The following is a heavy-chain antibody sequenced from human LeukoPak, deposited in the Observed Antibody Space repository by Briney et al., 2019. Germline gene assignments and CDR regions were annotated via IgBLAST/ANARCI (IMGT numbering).Heavy chain of an antibody. V-gene: IGHV4-34*01. J-gene: IGHJ4*02. Sequence: SETLSLTCAVYGGSFSGYYWSWIRQPPGKGLEWIGEINHSGSTNYNPSLKSRVTMSVDTSKNQFSLKLSSVTAADTAVYYCATTVKVGATYYDYWGQGTLVTVSS. CDR2: INHSGST. D-gene: IGHD1-26*01. CDR3: ATTVKVGATYYDY. CDR1: GGSFSGYY.